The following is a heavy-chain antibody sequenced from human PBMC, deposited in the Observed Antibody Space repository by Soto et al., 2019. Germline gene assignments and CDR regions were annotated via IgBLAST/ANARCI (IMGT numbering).Heavy chain of an antibody. CDR3: ARGLVDSYGMDV. CDR1: GGSVSSGSYY. Sequence: QVQLQESGPGLVKPSETLSLTCTVSGGSVSSGSYYWSWIRQPPGKGLEWIGYIDYSGSTNYNTALKSRVPIPVDTSKNRYSLKLSPVTAADTAVYYCARGLVDSYGMDVWGQGTTVTVSS. D-gene: IGHD5-12*01. V-gene: IGHV4-61*01. CDR2: IDYSGST. J-gene: IGHJ6*02.